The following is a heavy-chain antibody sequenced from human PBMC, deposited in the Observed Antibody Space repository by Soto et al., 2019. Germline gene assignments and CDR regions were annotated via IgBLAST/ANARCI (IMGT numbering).Heavy chain of an antibody. CDR3: ARGMATTNYFDY. Sequence: SETLSLTCTVSVGSISSYYWSWIRQPPGKGLEWIGYIYYSGSTNYNPSLKSRVTISVDTSKNQFSLKLSSVTAADTAVYYCARGMATTNYFDYWSQGTLVTVSS. D-gene: IGHD5-12*01. CDR1: VGSISSYY. CDR2: IYYSGST. J-gene: IGHJ4*02. V-gene: IGHV4-59*01.